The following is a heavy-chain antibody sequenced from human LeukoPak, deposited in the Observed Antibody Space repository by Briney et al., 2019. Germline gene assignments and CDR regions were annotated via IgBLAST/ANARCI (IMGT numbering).Heavy chain of an antibody. J-gene: IGHJ4*02. CDR3: ARVGAVGPFDY. CDR2: MSSNGGTT. CDR1: GFTFSSYA. Sequence: GGSLTLSCAASGFTFSSYAIHRVRQAPGKGLEYVSAMSSNGGTTDYANSVKGRFTISRDNSKNTLYLQMGSLRAEDMAVYYCARVGAVGPFDYWGQGTLVTVSS. V-gene: IGHV3-64*01. D-gene: IGHD1-26*01.